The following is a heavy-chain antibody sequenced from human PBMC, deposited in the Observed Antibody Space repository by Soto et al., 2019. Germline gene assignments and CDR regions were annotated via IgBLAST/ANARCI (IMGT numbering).Heavy chain of an antibody. CDR3: ARGGGTILAPLP. Sequence: SVQVSCKASGYTFTVYFMHGGGQPGLRGREWMGCINPNSGATKYAQKFQGRVTLSRDTSISTAYMELSGLRSDDTAVYYCARGGGTILAPLPWGQGTLVTVSS. CDR1: GYTFTVYF. CDR2: INPNSGAT. D-gene: IGHD3-3*01. J-gene: IGHJ5*02. V-gene: IGHV1-2*02.